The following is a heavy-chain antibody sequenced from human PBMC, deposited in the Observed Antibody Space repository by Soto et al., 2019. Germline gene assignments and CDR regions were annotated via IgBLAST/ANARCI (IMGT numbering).Heavy chain of an antibody. D-gene: IGHD2-2*01. CDR2: ISSSSSTI. CDR3: ARTLLSYYGMDV. CDR1: GFTFSSYS. V-gene: IGHV3-48*02. J-gene: IGHJ6*02. Sequence: PGGSLRVSCAASGFTFSSYSRNWVRQAPGKGLEWVSYISSSSSTIYYADSVKGRFTISRDNAKNSLYLQMNSLRDEDTAVYYCARTLLSYYGMDVWGQGTTVTVSS.